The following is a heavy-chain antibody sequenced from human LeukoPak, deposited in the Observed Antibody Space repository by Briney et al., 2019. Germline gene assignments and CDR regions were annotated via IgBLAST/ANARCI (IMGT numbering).Heavy chain of an antibody. Sequence: GGPLRLSCAAAGFTFSDYYMCCIRQAPAKGLQWVSYISNSGSTIYYADSVKGRITISRDNAKNSLYLQMNSLRAEDTAVYYCARAPKFRLVGVPKGPFDPWGQGTLVTVSS. CDR3: ARAPKFRLVGVPKGPFDP. J-gene: IGHJ5*02. D-gene: IGHD1-26*01. V-gene: IGHV3-11*01. CDR2: ISNSGSTI. CDR1: GFTFSDYY.